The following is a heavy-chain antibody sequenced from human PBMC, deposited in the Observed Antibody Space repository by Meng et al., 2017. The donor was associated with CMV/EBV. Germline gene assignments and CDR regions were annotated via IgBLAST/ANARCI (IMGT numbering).Heavy chain of an antibody. CDR3: ARDQEERLRLGELSPRLSY. D-gene: IGHD3-16*02. CDR2: IIPIFGTA. J-gene: IGHJ4*02. CDR1: GGTFSSYA. V-gene: IGHV1-69*05. Sequence: SVKVSCKASGGTFSSYAISWVRQAPGQGLEWMGGIIPIFGTANYAQKFQGRVTITTDESTSTAYMELSSLRSEDTAVNYCARDQEERLRLGELSPRLSYRGQGTLVTVSS.